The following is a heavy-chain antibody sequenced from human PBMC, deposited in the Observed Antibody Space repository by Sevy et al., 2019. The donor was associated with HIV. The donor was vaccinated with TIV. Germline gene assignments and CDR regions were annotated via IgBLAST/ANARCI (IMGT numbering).Heavy chain of an antibody. Sequence: ASVKVSCKASGGTFSSYAISWVRQAPGQGLEWMGGFIPIFGTANYAQKFQGRVTITADKSTSTAYMELSSLRSEDTAVYYCARARYCSGGSCYWFDPWGQGTLVTVSS. CDR2: FIPIFGTA. CDR3: ARARYCSGGSCYWFDP. J-gene: IGHJ5*02. D-gene: IGHD2-15*01. V-gene: IGHV1-69*06. CDR1: GGTFSSYA.